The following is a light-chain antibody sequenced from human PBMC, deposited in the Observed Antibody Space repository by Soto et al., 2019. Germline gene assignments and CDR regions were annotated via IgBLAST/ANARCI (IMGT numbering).Light chain of an antibody. CDR2: AAS. CDR3: QQYYSYPRT. V-gene: IGKV1-8*01. CDR1: QGISSY. Sequence: AIRITPSPSPLSGSSGDGVTRTFWASQGISSYLAWYQQKPGKAPKLLIYAASTLQSGVPSRFSGSGSGTDFTLTISCLQSEDFATYYCQQYYSYPRTFGQGTKVDNK. J-gene: IGKJ1*01.